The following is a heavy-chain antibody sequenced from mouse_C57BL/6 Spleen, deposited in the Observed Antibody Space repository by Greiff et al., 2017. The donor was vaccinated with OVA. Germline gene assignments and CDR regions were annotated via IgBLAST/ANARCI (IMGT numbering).Heavy chain of an antibody. CDR1: GFTFSDYG. Sequence: VQLKESGGGLVKPGGSLKLSCAASGFTFSDYGMHWVRQAPEKGLEWVAYISSGSSTTYYADTVKGRFTISRDNAKNTLFLQMTSLRSEDTAMYYCARDYGSRVFAYGGQGTLVTVSA. J-gene: IGHJ3*01. CDR2: ISSGSSTT. CDR3: ARDYGSRVFAY. D-gene: IGHD1-1*01. V-gene: IGHV5-17*01.